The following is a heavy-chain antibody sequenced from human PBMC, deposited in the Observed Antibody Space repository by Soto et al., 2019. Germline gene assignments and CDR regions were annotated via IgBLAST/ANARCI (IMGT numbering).Heavy chain of an antibody. CDR2: IGGGGGGR. J-gene: IGHJ3*02. Sequence: EGQLFESGGGLVQPGGSLRLSCAASGFIFSDYAMSWVRQAPGKGLEWVSVIGGGGGGRLYADSVKGRFTVSRDDSRNTLYLRVDSLRAEDTAVSYCAKDSFSRNGIHDPVDIWGQGTMVSVSS. CDR3: AKDSFSRNGIHDPVDI. D-gene: IGHD3-3*02. V-gene: IGHV3-23*01. CDR1: GFIFSDYA.